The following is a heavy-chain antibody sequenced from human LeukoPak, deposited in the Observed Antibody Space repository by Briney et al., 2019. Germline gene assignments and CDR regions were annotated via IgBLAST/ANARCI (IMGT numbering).Heavy chain of an antibody. Sequence: PGGSLRLSCAASGFTFSSYEMNGVRQAPGKGLEWVSYISSSGSTIYYAGSVKGRFTISRDNAKNSLYLQMNSLRAEDTAVYYCARPNYYGSGSYSSFAFDIWGQGTMVTVSS. CDR3: ARPNYYGSGSYSSFAFDI. CDR1: GFTFSSYE. CDR2: ISSSGSTI. D-gene: IGHD3-10*01. J-gene: IGHJ3*02. V-gene: IGHV3-48*03.